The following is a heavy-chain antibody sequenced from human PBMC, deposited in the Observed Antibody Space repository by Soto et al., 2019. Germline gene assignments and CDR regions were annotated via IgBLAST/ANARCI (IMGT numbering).Heavy chain of an antibody. CDR2: ITGSSSYI. J-gene: IGHJ6*02. CDR3: ARLVASETGYGMDV. V-gene: IGHV3-21*06. Sequence: GGSLRLSCAASGFIFSSHNMNWVRQAPGKGLEWVSSITGSSSYIFYADSVKGRFTISRDNAKNTVYLQVNSLRAEYTGVYYCARLVASETGYGMDVWGQGTTVTVSS. CDR1: GFIFSSHN. D-gene: IGHD3-9*01.